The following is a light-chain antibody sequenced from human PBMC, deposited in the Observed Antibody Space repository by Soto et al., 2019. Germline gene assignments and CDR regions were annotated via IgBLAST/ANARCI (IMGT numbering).Light chain of an antibody. J-gene: IGKJ1*01. Sequence: DIQMTQSPSTLSAPVGDRFTITCRASQSISSWLAWYQQKPGKAPKLLIYDASSLESGVPSRFSGSGSGTEFTLTISSLQPDDFATYYCQQYAGTFGQGTKVDIK. V-gene: IGKV1-5*01. CDR3: QQYAGT. CDR1: QSISSW. CDR2: DAS.